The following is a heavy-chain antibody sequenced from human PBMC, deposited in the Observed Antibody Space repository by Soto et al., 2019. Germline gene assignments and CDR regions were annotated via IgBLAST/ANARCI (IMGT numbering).Heavy chain of an antibody. CDR3: ARIYFSGGSCYGNYFDY. CDR2: IYWDDDK. D-gene: IGHD2-15*01. V-gene: IGHV2-5*02. Sequence: QITLKESGPTLVKPTQTLTLTCTFSGFSLSTSGVGVGWIRQSPGKALEWLALIYWDDDKRYSPSLKRRLTITKDSAKNQVVLTMTNMDPVDKATYYCARIYFSGGSCYGNYFDYWGQGTLVTVSS. CDR1: GFSLSTSGVG. J-gene: IGHJ4*02.